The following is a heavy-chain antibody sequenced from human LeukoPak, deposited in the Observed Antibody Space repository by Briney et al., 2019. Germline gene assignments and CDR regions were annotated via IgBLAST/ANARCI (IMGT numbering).Heavy chain of an antibody. CDR1: GFTFSSYA. CDR3: ARDQRVTGRPDIDY. D-gene: IGHD6-6*01. CDR2: ISGSGGST. J-gene: IGHJ4*02. Sequence: GGSLRLSCAASGFTFSSYAMSWVRQAPGKGLEWVSAISGSGGSTYYADSVKGRFTISRDNSKNTLYLQMNNLRAEDTAMYYCARDQRVTGRPDIDYWGKGTLVIVSS. V-gene: IGHV3-23*01.